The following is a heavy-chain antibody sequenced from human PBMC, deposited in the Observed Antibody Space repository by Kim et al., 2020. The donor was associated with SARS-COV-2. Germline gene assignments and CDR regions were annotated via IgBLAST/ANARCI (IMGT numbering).Heavy chain of an antibody. Sequence: GGSLRLSCAASGFTFSNAWMTWVRQAPGKGLEWVGRIKIKADGGIADYATPVKGRFTISRDDSKNMLFLQMNSLKSEDTAVYYCTATLGYWGQGTLVTVSS. J-gene: IGHJ4*02. D-gene: IGHD3-16*01. CDR2: IKIKADGGIA. V-gene: IGHV3-15*01. CDR1: GFTFSNAW. CDR3: TATLGY.